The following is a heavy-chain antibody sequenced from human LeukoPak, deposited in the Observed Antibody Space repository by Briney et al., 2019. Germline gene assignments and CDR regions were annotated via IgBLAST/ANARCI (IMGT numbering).Heavy chain of an antibody. CDR1: GGSIGSYY. CDR2: IYYSGST. Sequence: SETLSLTCTVSGGSIGSYYWSWIRQPPGKGLEWIGYIYYSGSTNYNPSLKSRVTISVDTSKNQFSLKLSSVTAADTAVYYCARGSSYYYDSSGYYDYWGQGTLVTVSS. CDR3: ARGSSYYYDSSGYYDY. D-gene: IGHD3-22*01. V-gene: IGHV4-59*01. J-gene: IGHJ4*02.